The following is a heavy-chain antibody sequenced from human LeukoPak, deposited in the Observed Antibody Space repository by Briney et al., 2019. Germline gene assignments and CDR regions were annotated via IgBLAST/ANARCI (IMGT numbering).Heavy chain of an antibody. V-gene: IGHV3-23*01. Sequence: PGGSLRLSCAASGFTFSSYAMSWVRQAPGKGLEWVSAISGSGGSTYYADSVKGRFTISRDNSKNTLYLQMNSLRAEDTAVYYCAKGRYYDSSGYYYSFDYWGQGTLVTVSS. J-gene: IGHJ4*02. CDR3: AKGRYYDSSGYYYSFDY. D-gene: IGHD3-22*01. CDR1: GFTFSSYA. CDR2: ISGSGGST.